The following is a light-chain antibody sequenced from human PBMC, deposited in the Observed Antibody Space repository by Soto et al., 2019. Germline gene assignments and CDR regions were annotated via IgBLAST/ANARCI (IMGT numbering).Light chain of an antibody. CDR2: EVT. J-gene: IGLJ2*01. V-gene: IGLV2-18*02. CDR3: SSYTTSITFI. Sequence: QSALTQPPSVSGSPGQSVTISCTGTSSDVGSYNRVSWYQQPPGAAPKLIIYEVTNRPSGVPDRFSGSKSGNTASLTISGLQAEDEAVYYCSSYTTSITFIFGGGTKLTVL. CDR1: SSDVGSYNR.